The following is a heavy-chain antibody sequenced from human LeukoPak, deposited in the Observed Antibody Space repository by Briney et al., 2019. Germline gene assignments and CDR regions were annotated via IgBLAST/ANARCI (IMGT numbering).Heavy chain of an antibody. CDR2: MNPNSGNT. Sequence: ASVKVSCKASGYTFTSYDINWVRQATGQGLEWMGWMNPNSGNTGYAQKFQGRVTMTRNTSISTAYMELSSLRSEDTAVYYCAREAGYYDSSGSVIWFDPWGQGTLVTVSS. CDR1: GYTFTSYD. CDR3: AREAGYYDSSGSVIWFDP. D-gene: IGHD3-22*01. V-gene: IGHV1-8*01. J-gene: IGHJ5*02.